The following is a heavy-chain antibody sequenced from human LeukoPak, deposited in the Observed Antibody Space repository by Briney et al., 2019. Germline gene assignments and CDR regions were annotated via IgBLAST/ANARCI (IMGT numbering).Heavy chain of an antibody. Sequence: GGSLRLSCAASGFTVSNNYITWVRQAPGKGLEWVSVIHSGGSTYYADSVKGRFTISRDISKNTLYLQMNSLRAEDTAVYYCARIAIGYGLNSGGYWGQGTLVTVSS. V-gene: IGHV3-53*01. J-gene: IGHJ4*02. CDR2: IHSGGST. D-gene: IGHD4/OR15-4a*01. CDR1: GFTVSNNY. CDR3: ARIAIGYGLNSGGY.